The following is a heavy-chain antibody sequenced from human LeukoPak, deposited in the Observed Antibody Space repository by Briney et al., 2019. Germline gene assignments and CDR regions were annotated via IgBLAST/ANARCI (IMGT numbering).Heavy chain of an antibody. D-gene: IGHD3-10*01. V-gene: IGHV3-53*01. CDR1: EFSVSSNY. CDR2: IHSDGTT. J-gene: IGHJ2*01. CDR3: VREGTPGRQFFDL. Sequence: GGSLRLSCAASEFSVSSNYMTWVRQAPGMGLEWVSVIHSDGTTYYADSVRGRFTISTDNFKNSLFLQMNSMGADDTAVYYCVREGTPGRQFFDLGGRGTLVIVPS.